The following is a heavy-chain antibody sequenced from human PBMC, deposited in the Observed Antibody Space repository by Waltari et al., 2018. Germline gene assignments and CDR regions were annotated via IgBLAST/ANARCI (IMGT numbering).Heavy chain of an antibody. Sequence: EVQLVESGGGLVQPGGSLRLSCVASGFIFSTYWMDWVRQAPGKGLVWGSRMNGCGGSETYADSVKGRCTISRDNAKNTLYLHMSSLRAEDTAVYYCVRENIAAAGLESWGQGTLVTVSS. V-gene: IGHV3-74*01. D-gene: IGHD6-13*01. CDR2: MNGCGGSE. CDR1: GFIFSTYW. CDR3: VRENIAAAGLES. J-gene: IGHJ4*02.